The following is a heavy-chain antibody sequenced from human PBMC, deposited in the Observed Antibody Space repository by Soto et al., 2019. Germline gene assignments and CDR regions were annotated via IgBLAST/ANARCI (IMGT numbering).Heavy chain of an antibody. CDR1: GDSISSSNYY. CDR3: ARHVKGECDSWRGYYNPGYYGMDV. J-gene: IGHJ6*02. V-gene: IGHV4-39*01. CDR2: NYYSGST. D-gene: IGHD3-3*01. Sequence: PSETLSLTCTVSGDSISSSNYYWGWIRQPPGKGLDWIGSNYYSGSTYYNPSLKSRVTISVDTSKNQFSLKLSSVTAADTAVYYCARHVKGECDSWRGYYNPGYYGMDVWGQGTTVTVYS.